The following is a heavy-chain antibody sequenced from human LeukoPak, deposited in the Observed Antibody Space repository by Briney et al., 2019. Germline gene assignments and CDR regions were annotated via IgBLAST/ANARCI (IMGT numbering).Heavy chain of an antibody. V-gene: IGHV3-30*03. CDR3: ARDRDIVVVPAAPPAYGMDV. J-gene: IGHJ6*02. D-gene: IGHD2-2*01. CDR1: GFTFSNYG. CDR2: ISYDGSNK. Sequence: GGSLRLSCAASGFTFSNYGMHWVRQAPGKGLEWVAVISYDGSNKYYTDSLKGRFTISRDNSKNTLYLQMNSLRAEDTAVYYCARDRDIVVVPAAPPAYGMDVWGQGTTVTVSS.